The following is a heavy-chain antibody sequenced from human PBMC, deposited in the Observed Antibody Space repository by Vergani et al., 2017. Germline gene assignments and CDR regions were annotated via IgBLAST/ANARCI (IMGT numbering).Heavy chain of an antibody. CDR2: INSDGSST. V-gene: IGHV3-74*01. CDR1: GFTFSSYW. D-gene: IGHD3-3*01. Sequence: EVQLVESGGGLVQPGGSLRLSCAASGFTFSSYWMHWVRQAPGKGLVWVSRINSDGSSTSYADSVKGRFTNSRDNAKNTLYLQMNSMRAEDTAVYYCARDLLPNYDIWRGYSHAYYYYDGMDVWSQGTTVTVSS. CDR3: ARDLLPNYDIWRGYSHAYYYYDGMDV. J-gene: IGHJ6*02.